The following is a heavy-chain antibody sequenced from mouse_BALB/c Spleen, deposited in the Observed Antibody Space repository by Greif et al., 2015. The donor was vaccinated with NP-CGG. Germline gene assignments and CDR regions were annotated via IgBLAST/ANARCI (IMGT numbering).Heavy chain of an antibody. V-gene: IGHV7-3*02. Sequence: EVQWVESGGGLVQPGGSLRLSCATSGFTFTDYYMSWVRQPPGKALEWLGFIRNKANGYTTEYSASVKGRFTISRDNSQSILYLQMNTLRAEDSATYYCAREYGNYFDYWGQGTTLTVSS. J-gene: IGHJ2*01. CDR2: IRNKANGYTT. CDR1: GFTFTDYY. CDR3: AREYGNYFDY. D-gene: IGHD2-10*02.